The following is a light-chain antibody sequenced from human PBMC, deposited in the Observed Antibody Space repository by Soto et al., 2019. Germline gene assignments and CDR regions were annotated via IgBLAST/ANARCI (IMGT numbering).Light chain of an antibody. Sequence: DIVMTQSPDSLAVSLGERATINCKSSQSVLYSSNNKNYLAWYQQKPGQPPKLLIYWASTRESGVPDRFSGSGSGTYFTLTISSLQAEDVAVYYCQQYYSTLSYTFGQGTKLEIK. J-gene: IGKJ2*01. CDR2: WAS. V-gene: IGKV4-1*01. CDR3: QQYYSTLSYT. CDR1: QSVLYSSNNKNY.